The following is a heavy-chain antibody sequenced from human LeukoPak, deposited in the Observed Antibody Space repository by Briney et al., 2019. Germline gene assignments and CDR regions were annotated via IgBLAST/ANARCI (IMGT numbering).Heavy chain of an antibody. CDR2: IIPIFGTA. Sequence: ASVKVSCKASGYTFTGYYMHWARQAPGQGLEWMGGIIPIFGTANYAQKLQGRVTMTTETSTSTAYMELRSLRSDDTAVYYCASDGLHRIHGYGGWFDSWGQGTLVTVSS. D-gene: IGHD4-23*01. V-gene: IGHV1-18*04. CDR1: GYTFTGYY. CDR3: ASDGLHRIHGYGGWFDS. J-gene: IGHJ5*01.